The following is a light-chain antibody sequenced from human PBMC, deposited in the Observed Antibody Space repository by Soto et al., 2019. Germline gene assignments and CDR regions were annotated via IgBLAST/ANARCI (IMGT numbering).Light chain of an antibody. CDR2: AAS. Sequence: DIQMTQSPSSLSASVGDRVTITCRASQCIINDLGLYQQKPGKAPKRLIYAASSLQSGVPSRFSGSGSGTEFPLTISRLQPEDFATYSCLQHNSYPPRFGQGTKVEIK. CDR3: LQHNSYPPR. J-gene: IGKJ1*01. V-gene: IGKV1-17*01. CDR1: QCIIND.